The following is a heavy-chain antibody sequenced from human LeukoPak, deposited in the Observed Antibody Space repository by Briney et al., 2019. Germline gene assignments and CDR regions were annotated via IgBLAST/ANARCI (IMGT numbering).Heavy chain of an antibody. CDR1: GGFISSRSDY. J-gene: IGHJ6*03. Sequence: SETLSLTCTVSGGFISSRSDYWGWVRQTPGKGLEWIGNLDSSGSTYYNPSLKSRVTISVGTSKNQFSLNLRSVTAADTAIYFCSRSHDYGGLYFYYYMDVWGKGTTVTVSS. V-gene: IGHV4-39*01. D-gene: IGHD4-23*01. CDR3: SRSHDYGGLYFYYYMDV. CDR2: LDSSGST.